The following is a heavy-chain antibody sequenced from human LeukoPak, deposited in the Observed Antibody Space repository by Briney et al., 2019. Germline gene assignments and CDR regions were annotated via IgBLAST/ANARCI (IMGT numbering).Heavy chain of an antibody. CDR2: IYTSGST. D-gene: IGHD3-22*01. J-gene: IGHJ4*02. CDR1: GGSISSYY. V-gene: IGHV4-4*07. CDR3: ARDRYYYDSSGYYYYFDY. Sequence: SETLSLTCTVSGGSISSYYWSWIRQPAGKGLEWIGRIYTSGSTNYNPSLKSRVTMSVDTSKNQFSLNLSSVTAADTAVYYCARDRYYYDSSGYYYYFDYWGQGTLVTVSS.